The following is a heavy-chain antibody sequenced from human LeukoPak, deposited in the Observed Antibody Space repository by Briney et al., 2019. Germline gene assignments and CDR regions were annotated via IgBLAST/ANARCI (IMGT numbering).Heavy chain of an antibody. Sequence: SETLSLTCTVSGGYIGSYYWTWIRQPPGKGLEWIGYIYHSGSTNYNPSLKSRVTMSVDTSKNQFSLNLKSVTPEDTAVYYCARNLIPEQLVLNFWGQGTLVTVSS. CDR3: ARNLIPEQLVLNF. V-gene: IGHV4-59*01. D-gene: IGHD6-13*01. CDR2: IYHSGST. CDR1: GGYIGSYY. J-gene: IGHJ4*02.